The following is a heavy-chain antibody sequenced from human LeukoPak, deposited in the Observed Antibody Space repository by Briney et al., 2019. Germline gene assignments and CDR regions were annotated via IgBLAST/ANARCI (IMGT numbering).Heavy chain of an antibody. CDR3: ARVRCSGGSCPYYYYYYYMDV. Sequence: SETLSLTCTVSGGSISSSNYCWGWIRQPPGKGLEWIGSIYYSGNTNYNPSLQSRVTISIDTSKNQFSLKLRFVTAADTAVYYCARVRCSGGSCPYYYYYYYMDVWGKGTTVTVSS. D-gene: IGHD2-15*01. CDR1: GGSISSSNYC. CDR2: IYYSGNT. J-gene: IGHJ6*03. V-gene: IGHV4-39*07.